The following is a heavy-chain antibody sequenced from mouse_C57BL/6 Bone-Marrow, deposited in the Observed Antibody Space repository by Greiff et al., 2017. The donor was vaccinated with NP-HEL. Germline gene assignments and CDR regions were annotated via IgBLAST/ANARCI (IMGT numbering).Heavy chain of an antibody. CDR3: ARRPYYYGTPDFDV. V-gene: IGHV1-64*01. Sequence: QVQLQQPGAELVKPGASVKLSCKASGYTFTSYWMHWVKQRPGQGLEWIGMIHPNSGSTNYNEKFKSKATLPVDKSSSAAYMQLSSLTSEDAAVYYCARRPYYYGTPDFDVWGTGTTVTVSS. J-gene: IGHJ1*03. D-gene: IGHD1-1*01. CDR1: GYTFTSYW. CDR2: IHPNSGST.